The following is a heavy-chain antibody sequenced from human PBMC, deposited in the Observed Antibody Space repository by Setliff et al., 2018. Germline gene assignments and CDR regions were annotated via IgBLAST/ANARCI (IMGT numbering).Heavy chain of an antibody. V-gene: IGHV3-48*01. CDR3: ARFAKCGGHCWNDY. Sequence: GGSLRLSCVVSGFSFSNYGMTWVRQAPGKGLEWISYISTSSGTRYYADSVKGRFTISRDNANQSLYLQMNSLRPEDTAVYYCARFAKCGGHCWNDYWGQGTRVTVSS. CDR1: GFSFSNYG. D-gene: IGHD2-21*02. CDR2: ISTSSGTR. J-gene: IGHJ4*02.